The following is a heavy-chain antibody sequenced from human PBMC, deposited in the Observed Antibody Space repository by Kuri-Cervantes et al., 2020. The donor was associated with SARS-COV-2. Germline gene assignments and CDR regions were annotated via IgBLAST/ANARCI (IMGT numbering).Heavy chain of an antibody. CDR3: ARDRIAAAGFSCQEY. Sequence: ASVKVSCKASGYTFTSYGISWVRQAPGQGLEWIGWISAYNGNTNYAQKLQGRVTMTTDTSTSTAYMELRSLRSDDTAVYYCARDRIAAAGFSCQEYWGQGTLVTVSS. V-gene: IGHV1-18*01. CDR1: GYTFTSYG. D-gene: IGHD6-13*01. CDR2: ISAYNGNT. J-gene: IGHJ4*02.